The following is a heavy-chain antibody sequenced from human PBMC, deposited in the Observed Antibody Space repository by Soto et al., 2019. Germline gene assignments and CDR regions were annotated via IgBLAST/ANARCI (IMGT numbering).Heavy chain of an antibody. CDR1: GYRFTNYW. D-gene: IGHD1-26*01. Sequence: PGESLKISCKASGYRFTNYWIGWVRQKPGKGLEWMGIINPGDSDTRYSPSFQGQVIISADKSISTAYLQWSSLKASDTAMYYCARGAIVGSTKNYFDYWGQGTLVTVSS. J-gene: IGHJ4*02. CDR3: ARGAIVGSTKNYFDY. V-gene: IGHV5-51*01. CDR2: INPGDSDT.